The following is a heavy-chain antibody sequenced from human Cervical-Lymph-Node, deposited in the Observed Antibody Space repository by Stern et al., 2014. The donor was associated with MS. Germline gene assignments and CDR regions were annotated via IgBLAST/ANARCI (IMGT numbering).Heavy chain of an antibody. D-gene: IGHD3/OR15-3a*01. Sequence: EVQLVESGGGLVQPGRPLRLSCAASGFTFDDYAMYLVLQAPGKGLEWVSGIRWNGDVVVYADSVKGRFTISRDNAKNSLYLQMNSLRTDDTALYYCTKDVGLGLGVEAFDIWGQGTRVTVSS. V-gene: IGHV3-9*01. J-gene: IGHJ3*02. CDR3: TKDVGLGLGVEAFDI. CDR1: GFTFDDYA. CDR2: IRWNGDVV.